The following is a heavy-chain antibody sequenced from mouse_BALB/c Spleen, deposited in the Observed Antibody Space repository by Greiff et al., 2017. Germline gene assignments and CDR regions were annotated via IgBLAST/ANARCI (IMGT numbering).Heavy chain of an antibody. CDR3: ARSYYYYAMDY. D-gene: IGHD2-10*01. CDR1: GFTFTDYY. Sequence: EVMLVESGGGLVQPGGSLRLSCATSGFTFTDYYMSWVRQPPGKALEWLGFIRNKANGYTTEYSASVKGRFTISRDNSQSILYLQMNTLRAEDSATYYCARSYYYYAMDYWGQGTSVTVSS. J-gene: IGHJ4*01. CDR2: IRNKANGYTT. V-gene: IGHV7-3*02.